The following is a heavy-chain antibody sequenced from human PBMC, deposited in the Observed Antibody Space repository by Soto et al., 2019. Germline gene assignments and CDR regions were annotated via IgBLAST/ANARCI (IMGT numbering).Heavy chain of an antibody. V-gene: IGHV3-23*01. CDR1: GFSFSNYA. CDR3: AKDRDHYYYYYGMDV. J-gene: IGHJ6*02. CDR2: ISGSGHST. Sequence: PGGSRRLSCAASGFSFSNYAMSWVRQAPGKGLEWVSTISGSGHSTYYADSVRGRFTFSRDNSKNTLYLQMNSLRAEDTAVYYCAKDRDHYYYYYGMDVWGQGTAVTVSS.